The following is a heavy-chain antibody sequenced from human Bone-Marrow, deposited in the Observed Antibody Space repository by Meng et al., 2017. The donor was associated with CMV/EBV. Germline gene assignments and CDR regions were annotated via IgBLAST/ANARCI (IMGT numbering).Heavy chain of an antibody. CDR3: AREAMVRENWFDP. CDR2: IYTSGST. V-gene: IGHV4-61*02. J-gene: IGHJ5*02. D-gene: IGHD3-10*01. Sequence: VSGGSISSGRYYWGWIRQPAGKGLGWIGRIYTSGSTHYNPSLKSRVTISVDTSKNQFSLKLSSVTAADTAVYYCAREAMVRENWFDPWGQGTLVTVSS. CDR1: GGSISSGRYY.